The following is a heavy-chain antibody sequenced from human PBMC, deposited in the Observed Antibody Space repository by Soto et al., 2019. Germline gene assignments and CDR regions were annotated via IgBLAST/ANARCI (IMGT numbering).Heavy chain of an antibody. CDR1: GYTFTSYY. V-gene: IGHV1-46*01. Sequence: ASVKVSCKASGYTFTSYYMHWVRQAPGQGLEWMGIIDPSGGSTSYAQKFQGRVTMTRDTSTSTVYMELSSLRSEDTAVYYCAREGEGAVALDYWGQGTLVTVSS. J-gene: IGHJ4*02. CDR2: IDPSGGST. CDR3: AREGEGAVALDY. D-gene: IGHD6-19*01.